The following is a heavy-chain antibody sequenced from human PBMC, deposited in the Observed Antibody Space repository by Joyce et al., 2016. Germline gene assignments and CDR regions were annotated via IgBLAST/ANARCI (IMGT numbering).Heavy chain of an antibody. CDR3: ARVKFGQSWY. Sequence: QVQLVQSGAEVKKPGASVKVSCEASGYLFTAYYIHWVRQAPGQGLEWMGWSSPDSGNTNYAQKFKGRATMTRDTAISTAYMELNTLTSDDSAFYYCARVKFGQSWYWGQGTLVTVSS. J-gene: IGHJ4*02. V-gene: IGHV1-2*02. CDR2: SSPDSGNT. CDR1: GYLFTAYY. D-gene: IGHD2-15*01.